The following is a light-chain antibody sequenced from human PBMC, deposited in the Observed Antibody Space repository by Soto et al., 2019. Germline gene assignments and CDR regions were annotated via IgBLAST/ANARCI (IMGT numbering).Light chain of an antibody. Sequence: EIVLTQSPGTLSLSPGERATLSCRASQSVTSNYLAWYQQKPGQAPRLLIYGASNRATGIPDRFSGSGSGTDFTLTISRLEPEDFAVYYCHQYGSSPPTTFGQGNKVEIK. J-gene: IGKJ1*01. CDR2: GAS. V-gene: IGKV3-20*01. CDR1: QSVTSNY. CDR3: HQYGSSPPTT.